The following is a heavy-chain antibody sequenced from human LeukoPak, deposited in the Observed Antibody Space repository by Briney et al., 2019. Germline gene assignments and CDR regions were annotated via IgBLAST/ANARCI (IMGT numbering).Heavy chain of an antibody. Sequence: ASVKVSCKASGYTFSSYAMHWVRQAPGQRLERMGWINAGSGNTKYSLKFQGRVTITRDTSASIAYMELSSLRSEDTAVYYCASGQYSSGWYLGNYYYGMDVWGKGTTVTVSS. V-gene: IGHV1-3*01. J-gene: IGHJ6*04. CDR1: GYTFSSYA. CDR3: ASGQYSSGWYLGNYYYGMDV. D-gene: IGHD6-19*01. CDR2: INAGSGNT.